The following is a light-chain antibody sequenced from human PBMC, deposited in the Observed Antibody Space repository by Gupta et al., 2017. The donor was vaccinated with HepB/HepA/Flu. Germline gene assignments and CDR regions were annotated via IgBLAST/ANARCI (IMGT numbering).Light chain of an antibody. CDR3: QQNYRTPKT. Sequence: DIHITQSPSFLSASVGDRVTLTCRASQSISSSLNWYQQRPGKAPKLLIYDATTLQSGVPSRFSGSGSGTDFSLSIVSLQPEDFVTYYCQQNYRTPKTFGQGTRVEVK. CDR1: QSISSS. J-gene: IGKJ1*01. V-gene: IGKV1-39*01. CDR2: DAT.